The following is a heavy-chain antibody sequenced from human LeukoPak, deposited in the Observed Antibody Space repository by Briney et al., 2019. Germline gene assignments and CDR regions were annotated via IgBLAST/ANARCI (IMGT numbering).Heavy chain of an antibody. CDR2: IKQDGSEK. J-gene: IGHJ3*02. CDR1: GFTFSSYW. Sequence: GGSLRLSCAASGFTFSSYWMSWVRQAPGKGLEWVANIKQDGSEKYYVDSVKGRFTISRDNAKNSLYLQMNSLRAEDTAVYYCARVMIVVVITYDAADAFDIWGQGTMVTVSS. V-gene: IGHV3-7*01. CDR3: ARVMIVVVITYDAADAFDI. D-gene: IGHD3-22*01.